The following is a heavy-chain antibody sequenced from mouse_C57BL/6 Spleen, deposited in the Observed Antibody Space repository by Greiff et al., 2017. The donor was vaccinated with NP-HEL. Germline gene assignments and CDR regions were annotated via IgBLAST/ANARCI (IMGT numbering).Heavy chain of an antibody. CDR3: ACSGTTVVAPFAY. J-gene: IGHJ3*01. CDR2: IHPNSGST. Sequence: VQLQQPGAELVKPGASVKLSCKASGYTFTSYWMHWVKQRPGQGLEWIGMIHPNSGSTNYNEKFKSKATLTVYKSSSTAYMKLISLTSEDSAVYFCACSGTTVVAPFAYWGQGTLVTVSA. V-gene: IGHV1-64*01. CDR1: GYTFTSYW. D-gene: IGHD1-1*01.